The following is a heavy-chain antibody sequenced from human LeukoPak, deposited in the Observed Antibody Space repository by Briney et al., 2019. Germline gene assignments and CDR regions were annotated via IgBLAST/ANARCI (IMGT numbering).Heavy chain of an antibody. J-gene: IGHJ4*02. Sequence: LRASVKVSCKASGYTFTSYDINWVRQAPGQGLEWMGGIIPIFGTANYAQKFQGRVTITADESTSTAYMELSSLRSEDTAVYYCAMGAFWSGYATRSFDYWGQGTLVTVSS. CDR2: IIPIFGTA. D-gene: IGHD3-3*01. CDR3: AMGAFWSGYATRSFDY. V-gene: IGHV1-69*13. CDR1: GYTFTSYD.